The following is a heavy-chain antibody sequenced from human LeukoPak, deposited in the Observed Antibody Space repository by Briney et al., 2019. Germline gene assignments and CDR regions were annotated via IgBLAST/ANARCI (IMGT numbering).Heavy chain of an antibody. CDR1: GGSISSSNW. J-gene: IGHJ4*02. CDR2: VYHSGST. CDR3: ASKWLGLNY. Sequence: SETLSLTCAVSGGSISSSNWWSWVRQPPGKGLEWIGEVYHSGSTNYIPSLKSRVTISVDKSKNQFSLRLSSVTAADTAVYYCASKWLGLNYWGQGTLVTVSS. D-gene: IGHD6-19*01. V-gene: IGHV4-4*02.